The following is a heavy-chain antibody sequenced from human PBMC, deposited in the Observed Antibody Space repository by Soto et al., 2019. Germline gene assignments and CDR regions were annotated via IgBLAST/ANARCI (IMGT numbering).Heavy chain of an antibody. J-gene: IGHJ6*02. V-gene: IGHV1-69*13. CDR2: IIPIFGTA. CDR3: ASQLVVVAATNYYYGMDV. D-gene: IGHD2-15*01. Sequence: SVKVSCKASGGAFSSYAISWVRQAPGQGLEGMGGIIPIFGTANYAQKLQRRVTITADESTSTADMELSSLRSEDTAMYYCASQLVVVAATNYYYGMDVWGQGTTGTVSS. CDR1: GGAFSSYA.